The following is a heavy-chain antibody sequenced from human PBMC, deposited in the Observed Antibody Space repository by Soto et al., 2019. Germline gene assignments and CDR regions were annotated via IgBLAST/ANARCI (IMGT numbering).Heavy chain of an antibody. Sequence: GGSLRLSCAASGFTFSSYAMSWVRQAPGKGLEWVSAISGSGGSTYYADSVKGRFTISRDNSKNTLYLQMNSLRAEDTAVYYCANLHTRQYYYDSSGYSPSNGYGMDVWGQGTTVTVSS. D-gene: IGHD3-22*01. CDR2: ISGSGGST. CDR1: GFTFSSYA. CDR3: ANLHTRQYYYDSSGYSPSNGYGMDV. J-gene: IGHJ6*02. V-gene: IGHV3-23*01.